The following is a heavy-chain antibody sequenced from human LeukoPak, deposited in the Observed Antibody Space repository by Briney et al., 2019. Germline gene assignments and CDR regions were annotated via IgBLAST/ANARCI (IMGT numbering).Heavy chain of an antibody. CDR2: INGDGRNI. CDR3: ARGAFEYSSSSDAFDI. J-gene: IGHJ3*02. D-gene: IGHD6-6*01. V-gene: IGHV3-74*01. Sequence: GGSLRLSCVASGFTFSSYWMHWVRQDPRKGLVWVSRINGDGRNINYADSVRGRFTISRDNAKNTLYLQMNSLRAEDTAVYYCARGAFEYSSSSDAFDIWGQGTMVTVSS. CDR1: GFTFSSYW.